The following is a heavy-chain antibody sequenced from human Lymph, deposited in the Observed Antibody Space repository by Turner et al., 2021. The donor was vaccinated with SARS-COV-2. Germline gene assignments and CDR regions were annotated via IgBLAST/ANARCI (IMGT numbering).Heavy chain of an antibody. CDR2: IYPGDSDT. CDR3: ATVHRASYLGPFDY. D-gene: IGHD1-26*01. Sequence: DVHLSPSAAEVKKPGASLQISCQGSGYSFTRFWLGCVRHMPGKGLEWMGIIYPGDSDTRYSPSFQGQVTISDDKSISTAYLQWSSLKASDTATDYCATVHRASYLGPFDYWGQGTLVTVTS. CDR1: GYSFTRFW. V-gene: IGHV5-51*03. J-gene: IGHJ4*02.